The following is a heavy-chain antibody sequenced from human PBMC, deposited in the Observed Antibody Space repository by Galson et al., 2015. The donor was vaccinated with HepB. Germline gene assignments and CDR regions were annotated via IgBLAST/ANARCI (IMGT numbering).Heavy chain of an antibody. V-gene: IGHV1-69*13. CDR1: GGTFSSYA. Sequence: SVKVSCKASGGTFSSYAISWVRQAPGQGLEWMGGIIPIFGIANYAQKFQGRVTITADESTSTAYMELSSLRSEDTAVYYCARDTQGATNIAAPNWGQGTLVTVSP. CDR2: IIPIFGIA. CDR3: ARDTQGATNIAAPN. D-gene: IGHD6-6*01. J-gene: IGHJ4*02.